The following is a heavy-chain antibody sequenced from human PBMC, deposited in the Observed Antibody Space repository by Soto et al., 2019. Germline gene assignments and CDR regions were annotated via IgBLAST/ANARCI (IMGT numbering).Heavy chain of an antibody. D-gene: IGHD6-13*01. Sequence: GGSLRLSCAASGFTFSSYGMHWVRQAPGKGLEWVAVISYDGSNKYYADSVKGRFTISGDNSKNTLYLQMNSLRAEDTAVYYCAKDGGHSRRDRTVSGIDVWGQGTTVPVSS. CDR3: AKDGGHSRRDRTVSGIDV. CDR2: ISYDGSNK. J-gene: IGHJ6*02. CDR1: GFTFSSYG. V-gene: IGHV3-30*18.